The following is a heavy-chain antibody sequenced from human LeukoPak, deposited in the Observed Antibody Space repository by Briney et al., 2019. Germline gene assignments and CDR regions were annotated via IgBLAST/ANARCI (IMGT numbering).Heavy chain of an antibody. CDR3: ARGLGYYDSSGYSFYMDV. CDR2: IIPIFGTA. Sequence: VASVKVSCKASGGTFSSYAISWVRQAPGQGLEWMGGIIPIFGTANYAQKFQGRVTITTDESTSTAYMELSSLRSEDTAVYYCARGLGYYDSSGYSFYMDVWGKGTTVTVSS. J-gene: IGHJ6*03. CDR1: GGTFSSYA. V-gene: IGHV1-69*05. D-gene: IGHD3-22*01.